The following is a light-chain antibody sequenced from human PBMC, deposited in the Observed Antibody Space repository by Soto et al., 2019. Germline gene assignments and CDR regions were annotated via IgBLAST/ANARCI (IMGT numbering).Light chain of an antibody. J-gene: IGLJ1*01. CDR3: CSYAGNYILYV. CDR2: DVS. CDR1: SSDVGGYNY. V-gene: IGLV2-11*01. Sequence: QSVLTQPRSVSGSPGQSVTISCTGTSSDVGGYNYVSWYQQHPGKVPKLMIYDVSKRPPGVPDRFSGSKSGNTASLTISGLQAEDEADYYCCSYAGNYILYVFGTGTKVTVL.